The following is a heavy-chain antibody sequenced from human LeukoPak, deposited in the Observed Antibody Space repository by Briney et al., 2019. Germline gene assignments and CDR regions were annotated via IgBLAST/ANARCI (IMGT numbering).Heavy chain of an antibody. D-gene: IGHD3-10*01. V-gene: IGHV4-39*01. CDR2: IHYIGRT. Sequence: SETLSLTCTVSGGSISSSNYYWGWIRQPPGKGLEWIGSIHYIGRTSYSPSLKSRVTISEDTSKNQFSLKLSYVTAADTAVYYRARHRTGVNQYGPYDAFDIWGQGTMVTVSS. J-gene: IGHJ3*02. CDR3: ARHRTGVNQYGPYDAFDI. CDR1: GGSISSSNYY.